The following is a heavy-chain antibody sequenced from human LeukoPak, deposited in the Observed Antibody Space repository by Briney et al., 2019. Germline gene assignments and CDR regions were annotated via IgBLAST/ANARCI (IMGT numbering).Heavy chain of an antibody. CDR3: ARDTYDYYFDP. CDR1: GDSINSHY. CDR2: IHYSGIT. V-gene: IGHV4-59*11. J-gene: IGHJ5*02. Sequence: SETLSLTCTVSGDSINSHYWNWIRQPPGRGPEWIGCIHYSGITYYSPSLKSRVAISVDTSKKQFSLKLNSVTAADTAVYYCARDTYDYYFDPWGQGTLVTVSS. D-gene: IGHD5-12*01.